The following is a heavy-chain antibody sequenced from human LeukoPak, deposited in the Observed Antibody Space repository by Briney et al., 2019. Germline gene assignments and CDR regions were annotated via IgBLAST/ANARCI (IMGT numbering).Heavy chain of an antibody. D-gene: IGHD6-13*01. J-gene: IGHJ4*02. CDR3: ARTSIAAAGCFDY. CDR2: IYYSGST. V-gene: IGHV4-34*01. Sequence: SETLSLTCAVYGGSFSGYYWSWIRQPPGKGLEWIGSIYYSGSTYYNPSLKSRVTISVDTSKNQFSLKLSSVTAADTAVYYCARTSIAAAGCFDYWGQGTLVTVSS. CDR1: GGSFSGYY.